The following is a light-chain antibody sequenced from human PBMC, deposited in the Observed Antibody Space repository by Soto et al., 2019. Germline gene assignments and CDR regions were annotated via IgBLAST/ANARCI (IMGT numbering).Light chain of an antibody. CDR3: QQSYTIPYT. Sequence: DIQMTQSPSSLPASVGDRVTLTCRASQSISTYLNWYQQKPGKAPKLLIYAASTLQSGVPSRLSCSGSGTDFTLTISSLQPEDFATYYCQQSYTIPYTFGQGTKLEIK. CDR1: QSISTY. V-gene: IGKV1-39*01. J-gene: IGKJ2*01. CDR2: AAS.